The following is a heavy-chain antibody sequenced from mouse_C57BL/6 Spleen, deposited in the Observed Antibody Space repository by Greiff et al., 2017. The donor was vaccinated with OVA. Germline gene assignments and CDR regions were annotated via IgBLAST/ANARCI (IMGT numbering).Heavy chain of an antibody. V-gene: IGHV5-4*01. CDR3: ARGGYYGSFDY. D-gene: IGHD1-1*01. CDR1: GFTFSSYA. Sequence: EVQLVESGGGLVKPGGSLKLSCAASGFTFSSYAMSWVRQTPEKRLEWVATISDGGSYTYYPDNVKGRFTISRDNAKNNLYLQMSHLKSEDTAMYYCARGGYYGSFDYWGQGTTLTVSS. CDR2: ISDGGSYT. J-gene: IGHJ2*01.